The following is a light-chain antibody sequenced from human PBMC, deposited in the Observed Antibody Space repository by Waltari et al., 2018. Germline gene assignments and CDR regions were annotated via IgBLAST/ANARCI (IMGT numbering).Light chain of an antibody. CDR3: QSYDGILSSMT. V-gene: IGLV1-40*01. J-gene: IGLJ2*01. CDR2: GIT. Sequence: QSLLTQPPSVSRAPGQRVTIPCSGGTPNIGAGYDVHWDQQLPGTSPKLLIYGITNRPSGVPALFSGSKSGTSAYLAISVLPAEDEADYYCQSYDGILSSMTFGGGTKLTVL. CDR1: TPNIGAGYD.